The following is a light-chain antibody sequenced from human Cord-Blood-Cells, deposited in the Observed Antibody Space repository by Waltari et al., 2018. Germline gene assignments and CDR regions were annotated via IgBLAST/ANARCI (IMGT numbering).Light chain of an antibody. CDR1: SSNIGNNA. CDR2: YDD. CDR3: AAWDDSLNCYV. J-gene: IGLJ1*01. V-gene: IGLV1-36*01. Sequence: QSVLPQPPSVSDAPRQRVTISCSGSSSNIGNNAVHWYQLLPGKAPKLLIYYDDLLPSGVSDRFSGSKSGTSASLAISGLQSEDEADYYCAAWDDSLNCYVFGTGTKVTVL.